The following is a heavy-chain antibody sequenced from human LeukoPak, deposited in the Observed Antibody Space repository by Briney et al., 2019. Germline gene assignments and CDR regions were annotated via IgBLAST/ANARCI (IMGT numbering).Heavy chain of an antibody. CDR3: ARKVAGYCSSTSCYPWFDP. D-gene: IGHD2-2*01. CDR1: GGSFSGYY. CDR2: INHSGST. Sequence: PSETLSLTCAVYGGSFSGYYWSWIRQPPGKGLEWIGEINHSGSTNYNPSLKSRVTISVDTSKNQFSLKLSSVTAADTAVYYCARKVAGYCSSTSCYPWFDPWGQGTLVTVSS. V-gene: IGHV4-34*01. J-gene: IGHJ5*02.